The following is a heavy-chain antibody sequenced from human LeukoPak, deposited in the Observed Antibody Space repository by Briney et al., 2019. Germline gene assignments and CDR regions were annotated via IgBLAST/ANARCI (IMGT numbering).Heavy chain of an antibody. Sequence: GGSLRLSCAASGFTFSSYSMNWVRQAPGKGLEWVSSISSSSSYIYYADSVKGQFTISRDNAKNSLYLQMNSLRAEDTAVYYCARSWFGELTLDYWGQGTLVTVSS. CDR2: ISSSSSYI. J-gene: IGHJ4*02. D-gene: IGHD3-10*01. CDR1: GFTFSSYS. V-gene: IGHV3-21*01. CDR3: ARSWFGELTLDY.